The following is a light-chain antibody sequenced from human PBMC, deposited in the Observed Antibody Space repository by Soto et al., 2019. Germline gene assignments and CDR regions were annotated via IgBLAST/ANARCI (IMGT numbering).Light chain of an antibody. CDR3: QQRDGCPIT. CDR1: QYITIY. V-gene: IGKV3-11*01. Sequence: ELVLTQSPATLSLSPGERATLSCRASQYITIYLAWYQQKPGQAPRLLIYDASNRATGIPARFSGSGSGTDFTLTISGLEPDDFAVYYCQQRDGCPITLGQGTRLEIK. J-gene: IGKJ5*01. CDR2: DAS.